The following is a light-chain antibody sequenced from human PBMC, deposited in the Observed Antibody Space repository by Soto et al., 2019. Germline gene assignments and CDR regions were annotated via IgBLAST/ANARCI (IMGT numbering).Light chain of an antibody. V-gene: IGLV2-14*01. J-gene: IGLJ1*01. CDR3: CSYTTSSTRV. Sequence: QSALTQPASVSGSPGQSIAISCTGSSSDVGFYNYVSWYQQHSGKVPKLIIYEVTNRPSGVSNRFSGSKSGNTASLTISGLQAEDEADYYCCSYTTSSTRVFGSGTKLTVL. CDR2: EVT. CDR1: SSDVGFYNY.